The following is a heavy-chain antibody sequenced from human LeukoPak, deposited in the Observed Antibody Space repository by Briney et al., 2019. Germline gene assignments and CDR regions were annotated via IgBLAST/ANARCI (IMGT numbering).Heavy chain of an antibody. D-gene: IGHD6-13*01. CDR2: IYPGDSDT. J-gene: IGHJ4*02. Sequence: GESLKISCKGSGYSFTSYWIGWVRQMPGKGLEWMGIIYPGDSDTRYSPSFQGQVTISADKSISTAYLQWSSLKASDTAMYYCARVSYSSSWYGHNFDYWGQGTLVTVSS. V-gene: IGHV5-51*01. CDR1: GYSFTSYW. CDR3: ARVSYSSSWYGHNFDY.